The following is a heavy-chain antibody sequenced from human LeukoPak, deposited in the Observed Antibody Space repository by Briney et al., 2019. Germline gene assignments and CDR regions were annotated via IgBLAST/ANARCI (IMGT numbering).Heavy chain of an antibody. V-gene: IGHV3-30-3*01. CDR1: GFTFSSYA. D-gene: IGHD4-17*01. CDR3: ARDPKATVIYKWFDP. J-gene: IGHJ5*02. CDR2: ISYDGSNK. Sequence: GASLRLSCAASGFTFSSYAMHSVRQAPGKGLEWVSVISYDGSNKIYAEAVKGRFTITRDNSKNTVYLQMNSMRVEDMAVYYCARDPKATVIYKWFDPWGQGTLVTVAS.